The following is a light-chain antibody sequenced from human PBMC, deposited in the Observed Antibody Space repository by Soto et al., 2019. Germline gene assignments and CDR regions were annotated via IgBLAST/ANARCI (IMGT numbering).Light chain of an antibody. CDR2: EVS. V-gene: IGLV2-14*01. CDR1: SSDVGGYNY. Sequence: QSALTQPASVSGSPGQSITISCTGTSSDVGGYNYVSWYQQHPGKAPKLIIYEVSNRPSGVSNRFSGSKSGNTASLTISGLQAEDEADYYCNSYTRKSTGVFGTGTQLTV. CDR3: NSYTRKSTGV. J-gene: IGLJ1*01.